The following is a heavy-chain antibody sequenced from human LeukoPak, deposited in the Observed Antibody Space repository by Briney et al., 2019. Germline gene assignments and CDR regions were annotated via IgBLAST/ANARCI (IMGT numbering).Heavy chain of an antibody. J-gene: IGHJ3*02. CDR1: GFTFSSYA. V-gene: IGHV3-23*01. Sequence: TGGSLRLSRAVSGFTFSSYAMSWVRQAPGKGLEWVSAISGSGGSTYYADSVKGRFTISRDNSKNTLYLQMSSLRAEDTAVYYCAKEQNAFDIWGQGTMVTASS. CDR2: ISGSGGST. CDR3: AKEQNAFDI.